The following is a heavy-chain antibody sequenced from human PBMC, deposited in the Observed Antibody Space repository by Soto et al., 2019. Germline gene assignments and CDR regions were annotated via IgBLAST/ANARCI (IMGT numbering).Heavy chain of an antibody. Sequence: QVQLVQSGAEVKKPGASVKVSCKASGYTFTSYYMHWVRQAPGQGLEWMGIINPSGGSTSYAQKFQGRVTMTMDTSTSTVYMELSSLRSEDTAVYYCASDWRGEGYYFDYWGQGTLVTVSS. CDR3: ASDWRGEGYYFDY. J-gene: IGHJ4*02. CDR2: INPSGGST. CDR1: GYTFTSYY. D-gene: IGHD1-1*01. V-gene: IGHV1-46*01.